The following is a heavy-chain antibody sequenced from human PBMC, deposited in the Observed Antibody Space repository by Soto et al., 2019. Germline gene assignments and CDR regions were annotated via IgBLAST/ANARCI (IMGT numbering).Heavy chain of an antibody. Sequence: GESLKISCKGSGYSFTSYWIGWVRHMPGKGLEWMGIIYPGDSDTRYSPSFQGQVTISADKSISTAYLQWSSLKASDTAMCYCARQWELPRSDYYYYGMDVWGQGTTVTVSS. V-gene: IGHV5-51*01. CDR2: IYPGDSDT. J-gene: IGHJ6*02. D-gene: IGHD1-26*01. CDR1: GYSFTSYW. CDR3: ARQWELPRSDYYYYGMDV.